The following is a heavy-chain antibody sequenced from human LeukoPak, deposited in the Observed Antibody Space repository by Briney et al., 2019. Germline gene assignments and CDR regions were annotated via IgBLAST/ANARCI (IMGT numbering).Heavy chain of an antibody. CDR2: IYTGGST. V-gene: IGHV3-66*01. CDR3: ASAYHYDSSGYYSGAHY. D-gene: IGHD3-22*01. CDR1: GFTVSSNY. J-gene: IGHJ4*02. Sequence: SGGSLRLSCAAYGFTVSSNYMSWVRQAPGKGLEWVSIIYTGGSTYYADSVKGRFTISRDNSKNTLYLQMNSLRAEDTAVYYCASAYHYDSSGYYSGAHYWGQGTLVTVSS.